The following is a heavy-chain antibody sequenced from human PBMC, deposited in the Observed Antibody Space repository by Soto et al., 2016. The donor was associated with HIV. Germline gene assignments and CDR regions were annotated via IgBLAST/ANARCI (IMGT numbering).Heavy chain of an antibody. J-gene: IGHJ4*02. CDR1: GYSFTGYY. CDR2: INPDTGYT. D-gene: IGHD3-16*02. CDR3: ARDTRTFFGELSFDY. Sequence: QVQLVQSGAEVKKPGASVKVSCKASGYSFTGYYMHWMRQAPGHGLEWMGWINPDTGYTNYAQKFQGRVTMTRDTSISTAYMELSRLRSDDTAVYYCARDTRTFFGELSFDYWGQGTLVTVS. V-gene: IGHV1-2*02.